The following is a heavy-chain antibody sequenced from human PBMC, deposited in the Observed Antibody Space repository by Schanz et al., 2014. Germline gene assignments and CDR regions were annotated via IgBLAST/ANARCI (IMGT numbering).Heavy chain of an antibody. CDR1: GFNFNNHA. V-gene: IGHV3-30*04. CDR3: ARWGRGLQSQSYLDS. D-gene: IGHD1-26*01. Sequence: QVRLVESGGCVVQPGQSLTLSCAGSGFNFNNHAMHWLRQAPGKAPEWVAVSYDGPKKFSSVSLGGRFTVSRDNSGNIMFLHISNLTIDDTAMYYCARWGRGLQSQSYLDSWGLGTLVTVSS. J-gene: IGHJ4*02. CDR2: SYDGPKK.